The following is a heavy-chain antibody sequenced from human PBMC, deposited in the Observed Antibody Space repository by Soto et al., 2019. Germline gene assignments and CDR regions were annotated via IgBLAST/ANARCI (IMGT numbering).Heavy chain of an antibody. CDR2: IIPIFGTA. Sequence: SVKVSCKASGGTFSSYAISWVRQAPGQGLEWMGGIIPIFGTANYAQKFQGRVTITADEPTSTAYMELSSLRSEDTAVYYCARERGYRFLSSVSDAFDIWGQGTMVTV. CDR1: GGTFSSYA. D-gene: IGHD3-3*01. J-gene: IGHJ3*02. CDR3: ARERGYRFLSSVSDAFDI. V-gene: IGHV1-69*13.